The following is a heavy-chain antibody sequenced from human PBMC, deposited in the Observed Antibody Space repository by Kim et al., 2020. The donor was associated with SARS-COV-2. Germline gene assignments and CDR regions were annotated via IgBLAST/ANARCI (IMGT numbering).Heavy chain of an antibody. Sequence: SETLSLTCAVYGGSFSGYYWSWIRQPPGKGLEWIGEINHSGSTNYNPSLKSRVTISVDTSKNQFSLKLSSVTAADTALYYCASHYYDSSGYSSFDPWGQGTLVTVSS. CDR2: INHSGST. D-gene: IGHD3-22*01. CDR3: ASHYYDSSGYSSFDP. CDR1: GGSFSGYY. V-gene: IGHV4-34*01. J-gene: IGHJ5*02.